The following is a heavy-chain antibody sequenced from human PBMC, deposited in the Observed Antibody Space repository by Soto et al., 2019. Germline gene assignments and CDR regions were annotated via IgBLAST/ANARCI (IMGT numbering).Heavy chain of an antibody. J-gene: IGHJ4*02. CDR2: IYPGDSDA. CDR3: ARQAYYGSGTYYSDY. V-gene: IGHV5-51*01. D-gene: IGHD3-10*01. Sequence: LGESLKISCKASGYNFISYWVAWVRQVPGKGLEWMGIIYPGDSDATYSPSFEGQVTFSVDKSITTAYLQWISLKDSDTAIYYCARQAYYGSGTYYSDYWGQGTQVTVSS. CDR1: GYNFISYW.